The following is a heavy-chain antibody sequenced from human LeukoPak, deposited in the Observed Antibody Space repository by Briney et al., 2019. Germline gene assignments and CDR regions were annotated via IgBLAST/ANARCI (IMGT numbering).Heavy chain of an antibody. CDR3: AKVLLPRQLLLGGGTFDI. CDR1: GFTFSSYA. J-gene: IGHJ3*02. Sequence: GGSLRLSCAASGFTFSSYAMSWVRQAPGKGLEWVSAISGSGGSTYYADSVKGRFTISRDNSKNTLYLQMNSLRAEDTAVYYCAKVLLPRQLLLGGGTFDIWGQGTMVTVSS. CDR2: ISGSGGST. D-gene: IGHD2-2*01. V-gene: IGHV3-23*01.